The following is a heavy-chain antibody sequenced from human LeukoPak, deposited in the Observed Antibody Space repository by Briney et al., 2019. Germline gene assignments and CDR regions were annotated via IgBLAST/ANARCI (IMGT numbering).Heavy chain of an antibody. CDR1: GGSISSYY. CDR2: IYYSGST. CDR3: ARVRYSSGYYYYFDY. V-gene: IGHV4-59*01. J-gene: IGHJ4*02. D-gene: IGHD3-22*01. Sequence: SETLSLTCTVSGGSISSYYWSWIRQPPGKGLEWIGYIYYSGSTNYKSSLKSRVTISVDTSKNQFSLKLSSVTAADTAVYYCARVRYSSGYYYYFDYWGQGTLVTVSS.